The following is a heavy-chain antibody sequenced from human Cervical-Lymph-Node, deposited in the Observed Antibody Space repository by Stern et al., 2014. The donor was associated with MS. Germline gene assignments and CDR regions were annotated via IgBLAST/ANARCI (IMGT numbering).Heavy chain of an antibody. CDR1: GFTFSSYA. Sequence: EVQLEESGGGLVQPGGSLRLSCAASGFTFSSYAMSWVRQAPGKGLESVSAISGSGGSTYYADSVKGRFTSSRENSKNTLYLQMNSLRAEDTAVYYCAKDRGYDYVWGPFDYWGQGTLVTVSS. CDR3: AKDRGYDYVWGPFDY. D-gene: IGHD3-16*01. J-gene: IGHJ4*02. CDR2: ISGSGGST. V-gene: IGHV3-23*04.